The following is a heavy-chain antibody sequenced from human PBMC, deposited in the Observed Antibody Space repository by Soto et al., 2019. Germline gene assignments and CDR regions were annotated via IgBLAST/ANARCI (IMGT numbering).Heavy chain of an antibody. Sequence: QVQLVQSGAEVKKPGSSVKVSCTASGGTFSSYAISWVRQAPGQGLEWMGGIIPIFGTANYAQKFQGRVTITADESTSTVYMELSSLRSEDTAVYYCARDRGVAGTAFYCDCGMDVWGQGTTVTVSS. J-gene: IGHJ6*02. CDR1: GGTFSSYA. CDR3: ARDRGVAGTAFYCDCGMDV. V-gene: IGHV1-69*01. CDR2: IIPIFGTA. D-gene: IGHD1-7*01.